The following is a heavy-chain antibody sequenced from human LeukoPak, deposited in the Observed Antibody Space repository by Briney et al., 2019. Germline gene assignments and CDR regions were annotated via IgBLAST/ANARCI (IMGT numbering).Heavy chain of an antibody. Sequence: SETLSLTCTVSGGSISSSSYFWGWIRQPPGKGLEWIGSIYYSGSTYYNPSLKSRVTISVDTSKNQFSLKLSSVTAADTAFYYCARDGGHSGCDYWGQGTLVTVSS. CDR2: IYYSGST. J-gene: IGHJ4*02. D-gene: IGHD5-12*01. CDR3: ARDGGHSGCDY. CDR1: GGSISSSSYF. V-gene: IGHV4-39*07.